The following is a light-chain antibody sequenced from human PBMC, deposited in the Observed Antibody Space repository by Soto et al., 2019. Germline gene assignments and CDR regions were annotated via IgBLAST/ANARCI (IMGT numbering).Light chain of an antibody. CDR2: KAS. Sequence: DIQMTQSPSSLSASVGDRITITCRASQIIDTWLAWYQQKPGKAPKLLIYKASSLENGVPSRFSGSASGTEVTLTISSLQPDDFATYYCQQYETYSPWTFGQVTKVEVK. J-gene: IGKJ1*01. V-gene: IGKV1-5*03. CDR1: QIIDTW. CDR3: QQYETYSPWT.